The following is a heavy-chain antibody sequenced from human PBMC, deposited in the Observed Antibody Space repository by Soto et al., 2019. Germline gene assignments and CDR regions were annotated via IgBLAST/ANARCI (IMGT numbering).Heavy chain of an antibody. J-gene: IGHJ5*02. CDR1: GYRFTSYY. Sequence: QVQVVQSGAEVKKAGASVKISCKASGYRFTSYYMHWVRQAPGQGLEWMGIINPNSGITNYAQNFTGRVTMTRDTSTSTVYMELSSLKSEDTAVYYCARSRGAAAGINWFDPWGQGTLVTVSS. CDR3: ARSRGAAAGINWFDP. V-gene: IGHV1-46*03. CDR2: INPNSGIT. D-gene: IGHD6-13*01.